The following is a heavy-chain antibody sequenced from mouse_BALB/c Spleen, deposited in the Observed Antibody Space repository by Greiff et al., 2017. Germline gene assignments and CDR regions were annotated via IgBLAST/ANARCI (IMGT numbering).Heavy chain of an antibody. CDR3: ARYDYGDY. V-gene: IGHV1S81*02. D-gene: IGHD2-4*01. CDR1: GYTFTSYW. CDR2: INPSNGRT. Sequence: QVQLQQSGAELVKPGASVKLSCKASGYTFTSYWMHWVKQRPGQGLEWIGEINPSNGRTNYNEKFKSKATLTVDKSSSTAYMQLSSLTSEDSAVYYCARYDYGDYWGQGTTLTVSS. J-gene: IGHJ2*01.